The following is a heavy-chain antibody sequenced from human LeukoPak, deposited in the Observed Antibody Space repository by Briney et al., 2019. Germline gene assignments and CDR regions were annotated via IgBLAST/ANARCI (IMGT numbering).Heavy chain of an antibody. V-gene: IGHV3-11*01. CDR3: ARGLGCRPTQGSGYPVYFDY. J-gene: IGHJ4*02. Sequence: GGSLRLSCAASGFTFSDYYMSWIRQAPGKGLEWVSYISSSGSTIYYADSVKGRFTISRDNAKNSLYLQMNSLRAEDTAVYYCARGLGCRPTQGSGYPVYFDYWGQGTLVTVSS. D-gene: IGHD3-22*01. CDR1: GFTFSDYY. CDR2: ISSSGSTI.